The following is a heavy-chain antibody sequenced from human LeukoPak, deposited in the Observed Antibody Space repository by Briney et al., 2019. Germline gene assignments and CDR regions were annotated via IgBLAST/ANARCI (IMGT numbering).Heavy chain of an antibody. J-gene: IGHJ4*02. CDR2: ISCDGSTK. D-gene: IGHD3-9*01. CDR3: AKWLFGGRYFDY. CDR1: GFTFSSYG. V-gene: IGHV3-30*18. Sequence: PGGSLRLSCAASGFTFSSYGMHWIRQAPGKGLEWVAVISCDGSTKYYADSVKGRFTISRDNSKNTLYLQMNSLRAEDTAVYYCAKWLFGGRYFDYWGQGTLVTVSS.